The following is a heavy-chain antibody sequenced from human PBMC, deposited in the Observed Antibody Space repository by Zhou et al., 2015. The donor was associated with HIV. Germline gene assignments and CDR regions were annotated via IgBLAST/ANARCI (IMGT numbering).Heavy chain of an antibody. V-gene: IGHV1-69*06. D-gene: IGHD3-10*01. CDR3: ARDPYRPRGSGNYYYAMDV. CDR1: GGTFSSDG. J-gene: IGHJ6*02. Sequence: QVQLVQSGAEVKKPGSSVKLSCTASGGTFSSDGISWVRQAPGQGLEWMGGIIPMFGTVTYAQKFQGRVTFTADRSTNTAYMDLSSLRSDDTAVYYCARDPYRPRGSGNYYYAMDVWGQGTTVTVSS. CDR2: IIPMFGTV.